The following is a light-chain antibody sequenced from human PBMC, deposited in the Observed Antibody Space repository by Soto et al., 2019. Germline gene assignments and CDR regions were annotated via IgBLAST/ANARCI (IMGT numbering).Light chain of an antibody. V-gene: IGKV1-27*01. Sequence: DIKMNQSPSSLSASVGDRVTITCRASQGISNYLAWYHQKPGKVXXXLXXAXSXLQSGVPSRFSGSGSGTDFTLTISSLQPEDVATYYCQKYNSAPLTFGGGTKVDIK. CDR1: QGISNY. J-gene: IGKJ4*01. CDR3: QKYNSAPLT. CDR2: AXS.